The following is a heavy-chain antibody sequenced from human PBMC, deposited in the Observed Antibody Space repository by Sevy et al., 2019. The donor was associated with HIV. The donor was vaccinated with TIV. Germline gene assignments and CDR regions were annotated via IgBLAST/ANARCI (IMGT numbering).Heavy chain of an antibody. D-gene: IGHD3-9*01. J-gene: IGHJ4*02. CDR3: TRVFGGLRYFDWLYPDY. CDR2: IRSKAYGGTT. Sequence: GGSLRLSCTASAFTFGDYAMSWFRQAPGKGLEWVGFIRSKAYGGTTEYAASVKGRFTISRDESKSIAYLQMNSLKTEDTAVYYCTRVFGGLRYFDWLYPDYWGQGTLVTVSS. CDR1: AFTFGDYA. V-gene: IGHV3-49*03.